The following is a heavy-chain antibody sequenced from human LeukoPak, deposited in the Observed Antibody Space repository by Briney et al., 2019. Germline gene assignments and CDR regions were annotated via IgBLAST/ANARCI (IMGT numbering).Heavy chain of an antibody. D-gene: IGHD3-3*01. Sequence: SETLSLTCAVYGGSFSGYYWSWIRQPPGKGLEWIGEINHSGSTNYNPSLKSRVTISVDTSKNQFSLKLSSVTAADTAVYYCALGGIFGVVGRASSGFDYWGQGTLVTVSS. CDR3: ALGGIFGVVGRASSGFDY. V-gene: IGHV4-34*01. CDR2: INHSGST. CDR1: GGSFSGYY. J-gene: IGHJ4*02.